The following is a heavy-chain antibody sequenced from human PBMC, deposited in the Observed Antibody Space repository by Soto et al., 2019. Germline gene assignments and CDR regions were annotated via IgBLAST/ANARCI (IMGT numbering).Heavy chain of an antibody. V-gene: IGHV4-30-2*01. CDR3: ASGPECGGDGYAYYLDS. J-gene: IGHJ4*02. CDR2: IFHSGST. Sequence: QLQRQESGSGLVKPSQTLSLTCAVSGGSISSGGYSWSWIRQPTGKGLEWSGYIFHSGSTYYNQSRKGRGTISLDRSKNQFSLELRSDTAADTAVYDCASGPECGGDGYAYYLDSWGQGTLVTVSS. D-gene: IGHD2-21*02. CDR1: GGSISSGGYS.